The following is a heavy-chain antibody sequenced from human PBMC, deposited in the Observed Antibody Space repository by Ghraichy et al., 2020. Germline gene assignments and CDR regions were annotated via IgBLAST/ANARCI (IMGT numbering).Heavy chain of an antibody. CDR1: GFTFSSYS. Sequence: GGSLRLSCAASGFTFSSYSMNWVRQAPGKGLEWVSSISSSSSYIYYADSVKGRFTISRDNAKNSLYLQMNSLRAEDTAVYYCARGGIAVAVIYWGQGTLVTVSS. J-gene: IGHJ4*02. CDR2: ISSSSSYI. D-gene: IGHD6-19*01. CDR3: ARGGIAVAVIY. V-gene: IGHV3-21*01.